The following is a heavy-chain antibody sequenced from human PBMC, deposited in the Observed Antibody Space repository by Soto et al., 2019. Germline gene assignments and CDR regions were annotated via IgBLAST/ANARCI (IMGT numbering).Heavy chain of an antibody. Sequence: QVQLVQSGAEVKKPGASVKVSCKASGYTFTSYYMHWVRQAPGQGLEWMGIINPSGGSTRYAQKFQGGVTMTRDTSTSTVYMELSSLRSEDTAVYYCTTSDSSGWYGVGPSFAIWGQGTMVTVSS. J-gene: IGHJ3*02. D-gene: IGHD6-19*01. CDR1: GYTFTSYY. CDR2: INPSGGST. V-gene: IGHV1-46*01. CDR3: TTSDSSGWYGVGPSFAI.